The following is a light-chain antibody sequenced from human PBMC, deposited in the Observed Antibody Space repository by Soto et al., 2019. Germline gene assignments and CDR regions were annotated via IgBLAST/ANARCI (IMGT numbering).Light chain of an antibody. Sequence: EIVLTQSPGTLSLSPGERATLSCRASQSVSSSYLAWYQQKPGQAPRLLIYGASSRATGIPDRFSGSGSGTDFTLTISRLEPEDFAVYYCQQYGSSLGVTFDGGTKVEIK. J-gene: IGKJ4*01. CDR3: QQYGSSLGVT. V-gene: IGKV3-20*01. CDR1: QSVSSSY. CDR2: GAS.